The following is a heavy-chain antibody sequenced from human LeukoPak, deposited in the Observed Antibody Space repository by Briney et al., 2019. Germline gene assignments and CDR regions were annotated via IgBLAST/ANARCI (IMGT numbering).Heavy chain of an antibody. V-gene: IGHV5-51*01. CDR1: GYSFTTYW. J-gene: IGHJ4*02. CDR3: ATSHSPGYSSGWYMDY. Sequence: GESLKISCKGSGYSFTTYWIGWVRQMPGKGLEWMGIIYPGDSDTRYSPSFQGQVTISADKSITTAYLQWSTLQASDTVMYYCATSHSPGYSSGWYMDYWGQGTLVTVSS. D-gene: IGHD6-19*01. CDR2: IYPGDSDT.